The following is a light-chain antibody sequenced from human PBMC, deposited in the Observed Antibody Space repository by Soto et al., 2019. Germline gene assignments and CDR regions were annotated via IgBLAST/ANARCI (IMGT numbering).Light chain of an antibody. V-gene: IGLV1-47*02. Sequence: QSVLTQPPSASGTAGQVVTISCSGGDSNIGSNSVYWYQHLPRMAPKLLIYYNNQRPSGVPDRFSGSRSGTSASLAIVGLLSEDEAVYYCAAWDASLIACVFGNGTKLTVL. CDR2: YNN. CDR1: DSNIGSNS. CDR3: AAWDASLIACV. J-gene: IGLJ1*01.